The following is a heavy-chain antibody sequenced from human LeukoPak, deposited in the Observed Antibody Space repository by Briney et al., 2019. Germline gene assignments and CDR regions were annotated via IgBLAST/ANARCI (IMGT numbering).Heavy chain of an antibody. D-gene: IGHD3-3*01. CDR1: DGTISRYY. Sequence: PSETLSLTCSVSDGTISRYYWPWIGQPPGKGLEWIGYIYYSGITNYNPSLKSRVTISVDTSKNQFSLKLSSVTAADTTKYYSARDYQLSGTDSYYFDYWGQGTLVTVSS. J-gene: IGHJ4*02. CDR3: ARDYQLSGTDSYYFDY. CDR2: IYYSGIT. V-gene: IGHV4-59*01.